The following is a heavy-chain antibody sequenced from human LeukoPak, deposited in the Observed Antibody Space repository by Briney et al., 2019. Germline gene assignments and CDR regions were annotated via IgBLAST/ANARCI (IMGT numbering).Heavy chain of an antibody. D-gene: IGHD3-22*01. V-gene: IGHV3-23*01. Sequence: GGSLRLSCAASGFTFSSYAMSWVRQAPGKGLEWVSAISGSGGSTFYADSVKGRFTISRDNSKNTLYLQMNSLRAEDTAVYYCAKEDYDSSGYYAYYFDYWGQGTLVTVSS. CDR1: GFTFSSYA. J-gene: IGHJ4*02. CDR3: AKEDYDSSGYYAYYFDY. CDR2: ISGSGGST.